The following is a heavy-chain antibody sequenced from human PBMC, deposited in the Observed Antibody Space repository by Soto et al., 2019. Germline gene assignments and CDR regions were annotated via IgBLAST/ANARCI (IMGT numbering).Heavy chain of an antibody. Sequence: QITLNESGPTVVKPAETLTLTCTFSGFSLTTSGVGVGWIRQSPGKAPEWLALIYWDDDKRYNASLKTRLTLTKDSSKNQVVLTMAGVDPADTATYYCAYLILRTVFGWVTTTAIYFDFWGQGTPVVVSS. CDR3: AYLILRTVFGWVTTTAIYFDF. V-gene: IGHV2-5*02. D-gene: IGHD3-3*01. J-gene: IGHJ4*02. CDR2: IYWDDDK. CDR1: GFSLTTSGVG.